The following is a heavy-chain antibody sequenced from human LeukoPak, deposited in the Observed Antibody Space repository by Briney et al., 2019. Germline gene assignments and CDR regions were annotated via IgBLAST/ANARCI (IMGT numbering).Heavy chain of an antibody. CDR1: GFTFDDYG. V-gene: IGHV3-20*04. D-gene: IGHD2-21*02. Sequence: GGSLRLSCAASGFTFDDYGMSWVRQAPGKGLEWVSGINWNGGSTGYADSVKGRFTISRDNAKNSLYLQMNSLRAEDTALYYCARVPYCGSDCYSNWFDPWGQGTLVTVSS. J-gene: IGHJ5*02. CDR2: INWNGGST. CDR3: ARVPYCGSDCYSNWFDP.